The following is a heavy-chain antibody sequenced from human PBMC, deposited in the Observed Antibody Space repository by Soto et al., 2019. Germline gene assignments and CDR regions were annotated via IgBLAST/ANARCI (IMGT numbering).Heavy chain of an antibody. V-gene: IGHV3-30-3*01. D-gene: IGHD2-21*02. CDR1: GFTFSSYA. CDR2: ISYDGSNK. CDR3: ARDFTVVTPGGYYYYGMDV. J-gene: IGHJ6*02. Sequence: GGSLRLSCAASGFTFSSYAMHWVRQAPGKGLEWVAVISYDGSNKYYADSVKGRFTISRDNSKNTLYLQMNSLRAEDTAVYYCARDFTVVTPGGYYYYGMDVWGQGTTVTVSS.